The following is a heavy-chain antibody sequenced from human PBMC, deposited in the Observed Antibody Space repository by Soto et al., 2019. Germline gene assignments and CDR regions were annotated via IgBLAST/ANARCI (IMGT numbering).Heavy chain of an antibody. V-gene: IGHV3-7*03. J-gene: IGHJ5*02. CDR3: WAPQYLGTPFDP. CDR2: IREDGSQT. CDR1: GFTFSNYW. Sequence: GGSLRLSCAASGFTFSNYWMSWVRQAPGKGLEWVANIREDGSQTNYVDSVRGRFTISRDNAKNSLYLQMSSLGVDDTAVYYYWAPQYLGTPFDPREHGTLVTSPQ. D-gene: IGHD3-16*01.